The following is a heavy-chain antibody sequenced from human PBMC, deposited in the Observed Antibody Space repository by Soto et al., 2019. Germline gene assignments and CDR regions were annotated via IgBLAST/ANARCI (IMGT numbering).Heavy chain of an antibody. CDR1: GFTFSSYS. J-gene: IGHJ3*02. V-gene: IGHV3-48*01. Sequence: GGSLRLSCAASGFTFSSYSMNWVRQAPGKGLGWVSYISSSSSTIYYADSVKGRFTISRDNAKNSLYLQMNSLRAEDTAVYYCARDFNDYIWGSYRRDAFDIWGQGTMVTVSS. CDR2: ISSSSSTI. D-gene: IGHD3-16*02. CDR3: ARDFNDYIWGSYRRDAFDI.